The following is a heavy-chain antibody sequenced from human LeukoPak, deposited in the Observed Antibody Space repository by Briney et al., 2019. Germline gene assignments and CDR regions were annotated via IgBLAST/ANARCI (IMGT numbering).Heavy chain of an antibody. Sequence: GGSLRLSCAASGFTFSSYSMNWVRQAPGKGLEWVSSISSSSSYIYFADSVKGRFTISRDNAKNSLYLQMNSLRAEDTAVYYCARVDLAAAFDYWGQGTLVTVSS. J-gene: IGHJ4*02. D-gene: IGHD6-13*01. CDR3: ARVDLAAAFDY. V-gene: IGHV3-21*01. CDR2: ISSSSSYI. CDR1: GFTFSSYS.